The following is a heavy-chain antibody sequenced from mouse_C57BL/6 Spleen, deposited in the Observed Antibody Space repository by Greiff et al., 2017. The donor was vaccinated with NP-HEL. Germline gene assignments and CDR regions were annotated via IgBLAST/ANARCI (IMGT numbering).Heavy chain of an antibody. Sequence: EVQLQESGGGLVQPGGSLSLSCAASGFTFPDYYMSWVRQPPGKALEWLGFIRNKANGYTTEYSASVKGRFTISRDNSQSILYLQMNALRAEDSATYYCASSLGRGMAYWGQGTLVTVSA. CDR1: GFTFPDYY. D-gene: IGHD4-1*01. J-gene: IGHJ3*01. V-gene: IGHV7-3*01. CDR2: IRNKANGYTT. CDR3: ASSLGRGMAY.